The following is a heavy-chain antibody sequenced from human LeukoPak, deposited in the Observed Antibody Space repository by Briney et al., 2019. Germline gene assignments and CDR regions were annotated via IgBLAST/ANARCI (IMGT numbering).Heavy chain of an antibody. CDR1: GGTFTSSP. Sequence: GGSLRLSCAASGGTFTSSPMHWVRQAPGKGLEWVAVISYDGGDKYSADSVKGRFSISRDNTHNSLSLRMNSLGAEDTAVYYCVREAAATLFDYWGQGTLVTVSS. CDR2: ISYDGGDK. CDR3: VREAAATLFDY. D-gene: IGHD1-26*01. V-gene: IGHV3-30*04. J-gene: IGHJ4*02.